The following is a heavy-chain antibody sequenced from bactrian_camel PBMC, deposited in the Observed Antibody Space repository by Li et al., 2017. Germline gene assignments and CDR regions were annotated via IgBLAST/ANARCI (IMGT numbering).Heavy chain of an antibody. CDR1: GFTFSSYY. CDR3: AKGLDSIDY. D-gene: IGHD1*01. V-gene: IGHV3S6*01. J-gene: IGHJ4*01. CDR2: IAYDGWVT. Sequence: VQLVESGGGSVQTGGSLRLSCAASGFTFSSYYMTWVRQAPGKGLEWVAQIAYDGWVTRYHDSAKGRFTISRDNAKNTLYLQSNSLKTEDTAMYYCAKGLDSIDYWGQGTQVTVS.